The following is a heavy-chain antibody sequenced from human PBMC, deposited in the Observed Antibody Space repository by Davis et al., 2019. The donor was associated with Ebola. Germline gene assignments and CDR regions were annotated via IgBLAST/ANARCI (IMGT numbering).Heavy chain of an antibody. V-gene: IGHV2-26*01. Sequence: SGPTLVKPTETLTLTCTVSGFSLSNARMGVSWIRQPPGKALEWLAHIFSNDEKSYSTSLKRRLTISKDTSKSQVVLTMTNMDPVDTATYYCARIRTRSHYPGQHGSYFDYWGQGTLVTVSS. J-gene: IGHJ4*02. D-gene: IGHD2-15*01. CDR2: IFSNDEK. CDR3: ARIRTRSHYPGQHGSYFDY. CDR1: GFSLSNARMG.